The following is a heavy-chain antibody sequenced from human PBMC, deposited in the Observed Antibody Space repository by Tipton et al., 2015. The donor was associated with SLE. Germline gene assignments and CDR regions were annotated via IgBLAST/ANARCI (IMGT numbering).Heavy chain of an antibody. CDR2: IYTSGST. Sequence: TLSLTCTVSGGSIGSGSYYWSWIRQPAGKGLEWIGHIYTSGSTNSNPSLKSRVTISVDTSKNQFSLKLSSVTAADTAVYYCAREEAVTTHGMDVWGQGTTVTVSS. V-gene: IGHV4-61*09. CDR1: GGSIGSGSYY. J-gene: IGHJ6*02. D-gene: IGHD4-11*01. CDR3: AREEAVTTHGMDV.